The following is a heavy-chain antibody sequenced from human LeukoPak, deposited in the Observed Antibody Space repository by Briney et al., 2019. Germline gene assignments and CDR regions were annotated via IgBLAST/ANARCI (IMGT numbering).Heavy chain of an antibody. V-gene: IGHV1-18*01. CDR3: ARGKKRYYDSSPFDP. CDR1: GYTFTSYG. J-gene: IGHJ5*02. CDR2: ISAYNGNT. D-gene: IGHD3-22*01. Sequence: ASVKVSCKASGYTFTSYGISRVRQAPGQGLEWMGWISAYNGNTNYAQKLQGRVTITTDTSTSTAYMELRSLRSDDTAVYYCARGKKRYYDSSPFDPWGQGTLVTVSS.